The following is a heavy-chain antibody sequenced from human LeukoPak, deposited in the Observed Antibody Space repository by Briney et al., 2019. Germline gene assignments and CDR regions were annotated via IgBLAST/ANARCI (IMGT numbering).Heavy chain of an antibody. CDR1: GYTLTELS. D-gene: IGHD3-3*01. CDR2: FDPEDGET. CDR3: AGFWSGSYFN. J-gene: IGHJ4*02. Sequence: HWASVKVSCKVSGYTLTELSMHWVRQAPGKGLEWMGGFDPEDGETIYAQKFQGRVTMTEDTSTDTAYMELSSLRSEDTAVYYCAGFWSGSYFNWGQGTLVTVSS. V-gene: IGHV1-24*01.